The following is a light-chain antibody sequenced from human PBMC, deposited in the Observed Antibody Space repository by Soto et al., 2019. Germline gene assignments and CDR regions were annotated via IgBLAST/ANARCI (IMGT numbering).Light chain of an antibody. Sequence: DIPMTQSPSSLSASVGDRVTITCQASQDISNYLNWYQQKPGKAPMLLIYDASNLETGVPSRFSGSGSGTDFTFTSSSLQPEDIATYYCQQYDNLSAFTFGPGTKVDIK. CDR3: QQYDNLSAFT. V-gene: IGKV1-33*01. J-gene: IGKJ3*01. CDR2: DAS. CDR1: QDISNY.